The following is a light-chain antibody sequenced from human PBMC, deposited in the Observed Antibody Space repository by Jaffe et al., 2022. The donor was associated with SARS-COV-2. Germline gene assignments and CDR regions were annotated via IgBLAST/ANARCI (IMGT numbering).Light chain of an antibody. CDR2: GAS. CDR3: QQYNNWPPLT. Sequence: EIVMTQSPTTLSVSPGERATLSCRASQSVSTNLAWYQQKPGQAPRLLISGASTRATGIPARFNGSGSGTEFTLTISSLQSEDFALYYCQQYNNWPPLTFGGGTKVEIK. V-gene: IGKV3-15*01. J-gene: IGKJ4*01. CDR1: QSVSTN.